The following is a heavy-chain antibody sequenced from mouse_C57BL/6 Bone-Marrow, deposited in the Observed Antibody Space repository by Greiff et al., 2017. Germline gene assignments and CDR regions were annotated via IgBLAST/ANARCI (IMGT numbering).Heavy chain of an antibody. Sequence: QVQLQQSGAELVRPGASVTLSCKASGYTFTDYEMHWVKQTPVHGLEWIGAIDPETGGTAYNQKFKGKAILTADKSSSTAYMELRSLTSEDSAVYYCTVLYYYGSSYYWGQGTTLTGSS. D-gene: IGHD1-1*01. J-gene: IGHJ2*01. CDR3: TVLYYYGSSYY. V-gene: IGHV1-15*01. CDR2: IDPETGGT. CDR1: GYTFTDYE.